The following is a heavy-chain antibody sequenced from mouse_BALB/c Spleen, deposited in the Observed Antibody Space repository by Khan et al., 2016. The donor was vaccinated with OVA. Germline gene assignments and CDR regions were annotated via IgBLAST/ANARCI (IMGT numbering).Heavy chain of an antibody. CDR3: ARIYIGTTDYAVDY. CDR2: IWSGGST. D-gene: IGHD2-14*01. V-gene: IGHV2-2*02. Sequence: VELVESGPGLVQPSQSLSITCTVSGFSLTSYGVHWVRQSPGKGLEWLGVIWSGGSTDYTAAFISRLSISKDNSKSQVFFKMNSLQANDTAIYYCARIYIGTTDYAVDYWGQGTSVTVSS. CDR1: GFSLTSYG. J-gene: IGHJ4*01.